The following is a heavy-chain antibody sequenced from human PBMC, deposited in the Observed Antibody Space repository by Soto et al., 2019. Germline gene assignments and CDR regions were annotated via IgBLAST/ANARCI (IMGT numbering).Heavy chain of an antibody. J-gene: IGHJ6*02. V-gene: IGHV3-23*01. Sequence: GSVRLSCSAAGFKFSVLAMTWVRQAPGKVLDGVSAVPANCGSTYSAYSVKCRFTISRDNSKNTLFLQMNSLRAEDTAVYYWASLGAGDWPNYSYYYGMDVWAQAITVIV. CDR1: GFKFSVLA. CDR2: VPANCGST. D-gene: IGHD2-21*02. CDR3: ASLGAGDWPNYSYYYGMDV.